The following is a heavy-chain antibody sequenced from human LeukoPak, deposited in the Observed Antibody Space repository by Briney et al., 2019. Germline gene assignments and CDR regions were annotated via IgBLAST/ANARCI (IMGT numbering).Heavy chain of an antibody. CDR3: ARAVQYYFDY. Sequence: SETLSHTCAVSGGSISSGGYSWSWIRQPPGKGLEWIGYIYHSGSTYYNPSLKSRVTISVDRSKNQFSLKLSSVTAADTAVYYCARAVQYYFDYWGQGTLVTVSS. CDR1: GGSISSGGYS. J-gene: IGHJ4*02. CDR2: IYHSGST. V-gene: IGHV4-30-2*01.